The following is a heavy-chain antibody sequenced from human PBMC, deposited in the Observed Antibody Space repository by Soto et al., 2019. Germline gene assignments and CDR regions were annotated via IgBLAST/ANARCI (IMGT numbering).Heavy chain of an antibody. CDR1: RYSFTTYA. V-gene: IGHV1-3*01. D-gene: IGHD1-1*01. J-gene: IGHJ4*02. CDR3: ARDPGTGAALRAYHFDY. Sequence: ASVKVSCKASRYSFTTYALHWVRQAPGQRLEWMGWINAGNGDTKYSEKFQGRVTITRDTSANTAYMELSSLRSEDTSVYYCARDPGTGAALRAYHFDYWGQGXLVTVSS. CDR2: INAGNGDT.